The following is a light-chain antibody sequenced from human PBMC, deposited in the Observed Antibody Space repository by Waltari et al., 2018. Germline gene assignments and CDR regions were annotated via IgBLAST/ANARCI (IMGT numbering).Light chain of an antibody. Sequence: DIVMTQSPDSLAVSLGERATIHCKSSPGVLYSSNDKNYLAWFQQQPGQPPKLLISWASTRESGVPDRFSGSGSGTDFTLTISSLQAEDVAVYYCQQYYSTPPTFGQGTKVEIK. CDR3: QQYYSTPPT. CDR2: WAS. J-gene: IGKJ1*01. CDR1: PGVLYSSNDKNY. V-gene: IGKV4-1*01.